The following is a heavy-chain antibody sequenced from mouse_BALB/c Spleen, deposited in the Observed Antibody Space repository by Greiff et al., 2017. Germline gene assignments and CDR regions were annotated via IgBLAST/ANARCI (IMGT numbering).Heavy chain of an antibody. V-gene: IGHV5-12-1*01. CDR3: ALYYDGYYYAMDY. Sequence: EVMLVESGGGLVKPGGSLKLSCAASGFAFSSYDMSWVRQTPEKRLEWVAYISSGGGSTYYPDTVKGRFTISRDNAKNTLYLQMSSLKSEDTAMYYCALYYDGYYYAMDYWGQGTSVTVSS. CDR1: GFAFSSYD. J-gene: IGHJ4*01. D-gene: IGHD2-3*01. CDR2: ISSGGGST.